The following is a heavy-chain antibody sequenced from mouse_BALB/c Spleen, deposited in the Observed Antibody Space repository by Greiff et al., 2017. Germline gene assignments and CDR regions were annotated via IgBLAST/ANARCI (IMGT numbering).Heavy chain of an antibody. J-gene: IGHJ1*01. Sequence: EVKLVESGGGLVKPGGSLKLSCAASGFTFSSYAMSWVRQTPEKRLEWVASISSGGSTYYPDSVKGRFTISRDNARNILYLQMSSLRSEDTAMYYCARGLGTWYFDVWGAGTTVTVSS. V-gene: IGHV5-6-5*01. D-gene: IGHD1-1*01. CDR3: ARGLGTWYFDV. CDR1: GFTFSSYA. CDR2: ISSGGST.